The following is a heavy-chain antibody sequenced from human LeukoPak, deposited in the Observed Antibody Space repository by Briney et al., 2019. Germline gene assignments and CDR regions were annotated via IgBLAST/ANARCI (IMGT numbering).Heavy chain of an antibody. J-gene: IGHJ3*02. V-gene: IGHV1-2*02. CDR2: INPNSGGT. CDR3: ARRITIFGVVIPTSAFDI. CDR1: GYTFTGYY. Sequence: ASVKVSCKASGYTFTGYYMHWVRQAPGQGLEWMGWINPNSGGTNYAQKFQGRVTMTRDTSISTAYMELSSLRSEDTAVYYCARRITIFGVVIPTSAFDIWGQGTMVTVSS. D-gene: IGHD3-3*01.